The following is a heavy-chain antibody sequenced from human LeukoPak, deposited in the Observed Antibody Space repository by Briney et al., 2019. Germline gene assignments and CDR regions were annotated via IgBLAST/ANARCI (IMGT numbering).Heavy chain of an antibody. Sequence: GGSLRLSCAASGFTFSSYGMHWVRQAPGKGLEWVAVISHDGSNKYYADSVKGRFTISRDNSKNTLYLQMNSLRAEDTAVYYCAKDRLRWAQLQYYFDYWGQGTLVTVSS. CDR2: ISHDGSNK. CDR1: GFTFSSYG. CDR3: AKDRLRWAQLQYYFDY. J-gene: IGHJ4*02. V-gene: IGHV3-30*18. D-gene: IGHD5-24*01.